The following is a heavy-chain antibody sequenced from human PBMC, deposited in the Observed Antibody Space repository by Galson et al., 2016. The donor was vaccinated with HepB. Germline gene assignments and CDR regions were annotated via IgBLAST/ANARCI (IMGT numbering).Heavy chain of an antibody. CDR1: GFTFSSYG. D-gene: IGHD2-21*02. Sequence: SLRLSCAVSGFTFSSYGMHWVRQAPGKGLEWVAVISDDGSSKYYVPSVKGRFSISRDNSKGMLYLQMDSLRPEDTAVYYCAKSRHATPIDFIFNRWGQGTLVTVSS. V-gene: IGHV3-30*18. CDR2: ISDDGSSK. J-gene: IGHJ5*02. CDR3: AKSRHATPIDFIFNR.